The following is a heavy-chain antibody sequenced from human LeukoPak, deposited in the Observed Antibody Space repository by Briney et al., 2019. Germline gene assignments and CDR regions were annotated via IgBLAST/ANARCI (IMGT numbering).Heavy chain of an antibody. CDR2: ISAYNGNT. CDR1: GYTFTSYG. V-gene: IGHV1-18*01. J-gene: IGHJ3*02. Sequence: ASVKVSCKASGYTFTSYGISWVRQAPGQGPEWMGWISAYNGNTNYAQKLQGRVTMTTGTSTSTAYMELRSLRSDDTAVYYCARDLLRTYSSSWYDAFDIWGQGTMVTVSS. D-gene: IGHD6-13*01. CDR3: ARDLLRTYSSSWYDAFDI.